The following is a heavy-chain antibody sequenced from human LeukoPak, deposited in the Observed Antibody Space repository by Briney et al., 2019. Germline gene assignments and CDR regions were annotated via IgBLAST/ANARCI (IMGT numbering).Heavy chain of an antibody. V-gene: IGHV3-11*04. CDR3: ARDGKRDSQPFLFDS. J-gene: IGHJ4*02. CDR1: GFTFSDYY. D-gene: IGHD1-14*01. CDR2: ISRRGSTI. Sequence: GGSLRLSCAASGFTFSDYYMSWIRQAPGKGLEWISYISRRGSTIYYADSVKGRFTISRDNAKDSLYLQMDSLSAEDTAVYYCARDGKRDSQPFLFDSCCQGTLVIVSS.